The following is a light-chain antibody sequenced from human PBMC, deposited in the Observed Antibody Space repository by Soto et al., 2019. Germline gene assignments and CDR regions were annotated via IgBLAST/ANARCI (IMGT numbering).Light chain of an antibody. CDR1: QRISNW. J-gene: IGKJ2*01. CDR2: KAS. CDR3: QEYNTYSYT. Sequence: DIPMTQSPSTLSASVGDSVTITCRASQRISNWLAWYQQKPGKAPKLLIYKASSLESGVPSRFSGSGSGTEFTLTISSLQPDDFATYDCQEYNTYSYTFGQGTKLEIK. V-gene: IGKV1-5*03.